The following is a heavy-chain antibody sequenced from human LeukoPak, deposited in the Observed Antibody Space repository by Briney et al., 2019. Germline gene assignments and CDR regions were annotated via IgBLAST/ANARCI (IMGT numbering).Heavy chain of an antibody. J-gene: IGHJ4*02. CDR2: ISSGGST. V-gene: IGHV3-66*01. CDR1: GFTVSSDY. Sequence: GGSLRLSCAASGFTVSSDYMGWVRQAPEKGPEWVSLISSGGSTYYADSLKGRFTISRDNSKNTLYLQMNSLRAEDTAVYYCGRVGDGYNDNYWGQGTLVTVPS. CDR3: GRVGDGYNDNY. D-gene: IGHD5-24*01.